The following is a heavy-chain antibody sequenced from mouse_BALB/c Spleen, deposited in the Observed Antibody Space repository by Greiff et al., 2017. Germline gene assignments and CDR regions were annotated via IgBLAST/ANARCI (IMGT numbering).Heavy chain of an antibody. D-gene: IGHD2-2*01. J-gene: IGHJ4*01. CDR3: ATIYYGYDGILHYYAMDY. CDR2: IDPANGNT. Sequence: EVQRVESGAELVKPGASVKLSCTASGFNIKDTYMHWVKQRPEQGLEWIGRIDPANGNTKYDPKFQGKATITADTSSNTAYLQLSSLTSEDTAVYYCATIYYGYDGILHYYAMDYWGQGTSVTVSS. V-gene: IGHV14-3*02. CDR1: GFNIKDTY.